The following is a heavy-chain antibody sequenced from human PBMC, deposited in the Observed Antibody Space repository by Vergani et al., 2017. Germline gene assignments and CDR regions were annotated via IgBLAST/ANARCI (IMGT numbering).Heavy chain of an antibody. J-gene: IGHJ2*01. CDR3: AKGGRWLFPNWYFDL. V-gene: IGHV3-30*18. D-gene: IGHD3-22*01. CDR2: ISYDGNNK. CDR1: GFTFNSHG. Sequence: QVQLVESGGGVVQPGRSLRLSCAASGFTFNSHGMHWVRQAPGKGLEWVAVISYDGNNKYYADSVKDRFSISRDNSRNTMYLQMNSLRAEDTAVYYCAKGGRWLFPNWYFDLWGRGTLVTVSS.